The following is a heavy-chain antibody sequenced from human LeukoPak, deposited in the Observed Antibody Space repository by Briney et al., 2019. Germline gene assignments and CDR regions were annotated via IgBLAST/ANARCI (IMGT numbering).Heavy chain of an antibody. Sequence: PSETLSLTCAASGYSISSGYYWGWIRQPPGKGLEWIGSIYHSGSTYYNPSLKSRVTISVDTSKNQFSLKLSSVTAADTAVYYCARLPGTAAAGTNYWGQGTLVTVSS. CDR1: GYSISSGYY. CDR3: ARLPGTAAAGTNY. V-gene: IGHV4-38-2*01. D-gene: IGHD6-13*01. J-gene: IGHJ4*02. CDR2: IYHSGST.